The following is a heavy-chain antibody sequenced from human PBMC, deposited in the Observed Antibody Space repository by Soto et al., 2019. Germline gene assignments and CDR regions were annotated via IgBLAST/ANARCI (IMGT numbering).Heavy chain of an antibody. V-gene: IGHV4-61*01. D-gene: IGHD3-16*01. J-gene: IGHJ4*02. CDR2: VFYSGST. CDR3: ARAGIMTASNFDF. Sequence: PSETLSLTCTVSGGSVSSSSYYWNWIRQPPGKGLEWIGCVFYSGSTNYNPSLKSRVTISVAGTKNQLSLKLSSVTAADTAVYYCARAGIMTASNFDFWGQGALVTVSS. CDR1: GGSVSSSSYY.